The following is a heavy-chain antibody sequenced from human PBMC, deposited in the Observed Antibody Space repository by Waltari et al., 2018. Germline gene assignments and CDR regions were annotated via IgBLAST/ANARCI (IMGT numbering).Heavy chain of an antibody. V-gene: IGHV3-7*01. Sequence: EVKLVESGGDLVQPGGSLRISCTASDSTFSRYWISWVRQAPGKGLEWVASIKDDGTEKYYVDSVKGRFTISRDNAENSLYLQMNSLRAEDTALYFCARDRGYFALDLWGQGTLVTVSS. CDR2: IKDDGTEK. J-gene: IGHJ5*02. D-gene: IGHD2-15*01. CDR3: ARDRGYFALDL. CDR1: DSTFSRYW.